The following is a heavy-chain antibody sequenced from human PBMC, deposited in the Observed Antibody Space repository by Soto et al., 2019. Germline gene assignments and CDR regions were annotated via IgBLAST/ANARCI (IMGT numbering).Heavy chain of an antibody. J-gene: IGHJ6*02. CDR3: ARMVAAGMYYYYSMDV. CDR2: ISYDGSNK. Sequence: GGSLRLSCAASGFTFSSYAMHWVRQAPGKGLEWVAVISYDGSNKYYSTSLKTRLTISEDTSKNQVVLTMTNMDPVDTATYYCARMVAAGMYYYYSMDVWGQGTTVTVSS. V-gene: IGHV3-30*14. D-gene: IGHD2-15*01. CDR1: GFTFSSYA.